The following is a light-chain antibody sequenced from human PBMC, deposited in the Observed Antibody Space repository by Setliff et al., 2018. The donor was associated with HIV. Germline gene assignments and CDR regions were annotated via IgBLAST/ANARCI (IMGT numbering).Light chain of an antibody. CDR2: EVS. CDR1: SSDVGAYNY. Sequence: QSALAQPASVSGSSGQSITISCTGTSSDVGAYNYVSWYQQQPGKVPKFMIYEVSNRPSGVSNRLSGSKSGNTASLTISGLQAEDEADYYCSSYTTIDTYVFGTGTKVTVL. V-gene: IGLV2-14*01. CDR3: SSYTTIDTYV. J-gene: IGLJ1*01.